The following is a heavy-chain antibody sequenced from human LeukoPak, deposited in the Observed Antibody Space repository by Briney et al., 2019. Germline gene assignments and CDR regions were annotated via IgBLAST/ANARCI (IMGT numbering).Heavy chain of an antibody. CDR3: ARKGWSYGDVPS. J-gene: IGHJ4*02. D-gene: IGHD4-17*01. CDR2: IYYSGST. CDR1: GYSISSGFH. V-gene: IGHV4-38-2*02. Sequence: SETLSLTCSVSGYSISSGFHWGWIRQPPGKGLEWIGRIYYSGSTYYNPSLKSRVTISVDTSNNQFSLNVSSVTAADTAVYYCARKGWSYGDVPSWGQGTLVTVSS.